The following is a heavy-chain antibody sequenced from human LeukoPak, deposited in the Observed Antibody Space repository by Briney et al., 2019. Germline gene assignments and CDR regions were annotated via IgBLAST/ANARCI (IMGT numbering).Heavy chain of an antibody. Sequence: ASVKVSCKASGYTFTSYDINWVRQATGQGLEWMGWMNPNSGNTGYAQKFQGRVTMTRNTSISTAYMELSSLRSEDTAVYYCAREGLSIFGVGSPHFDYWGQGTLVTVSS. D-gene: IGHD3-3*01. J-gene: IGHJ4*02. CDR3: AREGLSIFGVGSPHFDY. V-gene: IGHV1-8*01. CDR1: GYTFTSYD. CDR2: MNPNSGNT.